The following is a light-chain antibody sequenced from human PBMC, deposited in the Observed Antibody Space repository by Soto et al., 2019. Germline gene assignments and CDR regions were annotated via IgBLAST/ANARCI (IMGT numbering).Light chain of an antibody. V-gene: IGLV2-14*01. J-gene: IGLJ1*01. Sequence: QSVLTQPASVSGSPGQSITISCTGTSSDVGGYNYVSWYQQHPGKAPKLMIYDVSNRPSGVSNHFSGSKSGNTASLTISGIQAEDEADYYCSSYTSSRTLVFGTGTKLTVL. CDR2: DVS. CDR3: SSYTSSRTLV. CDR1: SSDVGGYNY.